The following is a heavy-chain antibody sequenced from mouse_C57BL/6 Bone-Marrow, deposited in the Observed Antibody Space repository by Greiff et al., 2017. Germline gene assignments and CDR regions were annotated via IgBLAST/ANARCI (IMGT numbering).Heavy chain of an antibody. J-gene: IGHJ2*01. CDR1: GFTFSDYY. Sequence: EVQRVESEGGLVQPGSSMKLSCTASGFTFSDYYMAWVRQVPEKGLEWVANITYDGSSTYYLDSLKSRFIISRDNAKNILYLQMSSLKSEDTATYYCARDYYGYSFDYWGQGTTLTVSS. D-gene: IGHD1-1*01. CDR3: ARDYYGYSFDY. V-gene: IGHV5-16*01. CDR2: ITYDGSST.